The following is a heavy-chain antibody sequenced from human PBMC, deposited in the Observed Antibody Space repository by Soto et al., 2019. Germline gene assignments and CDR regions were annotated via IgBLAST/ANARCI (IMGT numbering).Heavy chain of an antibody. CDR2: IYYSGST. D-gene: IGHD3-9*01. CDR3: ARDHELRYFDGAQAYYYYYGMAV. J-gene: IGHJ6*02. CDR1: GGSISSYY. V-gene: IGHV4-59*01. Sequence: LSLTCTVSGGSISSYYWSWIRQPPGKGLEWIGYIYYSGSTNYNPSLKSRVTISVDTSKNQFSLKLSSVTAADTAVYYCARDHELRYFDGAQAYYYYYGMAVWGQGTTVTVSS.